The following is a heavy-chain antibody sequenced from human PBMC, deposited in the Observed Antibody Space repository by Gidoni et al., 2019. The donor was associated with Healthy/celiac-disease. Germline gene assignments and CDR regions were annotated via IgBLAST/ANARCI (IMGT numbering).Heavy chain of an antibody. J-gene: IGHJ5*02. CDR1: GGSFSGYY. CDR3: ARGAVGATRNWFDP. V-gene: IGHV4-34*01. CDR2: INHSGST. Sequence: QVHLHQWGAGLLKPSETLSLTCAVYGGSFSGYYWSWIRQPPGKGLEWIGEINHSGSTNYNPSLKSRVTISVDTSKNQFSLKLSSVTAADTAVYYCARGAVGATRNWFDPWGQGTLVTVSS. D-gene: IGHD1-26*01.